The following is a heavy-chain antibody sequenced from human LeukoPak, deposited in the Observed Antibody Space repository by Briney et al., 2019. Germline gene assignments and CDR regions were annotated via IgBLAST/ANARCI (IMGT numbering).Heavy chain of an antibody. V-gene: IGHV3-11*01. D-gene: IGHD5-12*01. CDR1: GFTFSDYY. CDR2: ISSSGGTI. CDR3: ARDSGYDFGLGSTYAVDV. J-gene: IGHJ6*02. Sequence: PGGSLRLSCAASGFTFSDYYMNWIRQAPGKGLEWVSHISSSGGTIHYADSVKGRFTISRDNAKNSLYLQMNSLRAEDTAVYYCARDSGYDFGLGSTYAVDVRGQGTTVTVSS.